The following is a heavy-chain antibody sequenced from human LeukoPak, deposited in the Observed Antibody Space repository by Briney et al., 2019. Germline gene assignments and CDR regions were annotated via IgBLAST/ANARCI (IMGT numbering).Heavy chain of an antibody. V-gene: IGHV3-48*04. D-gene: IGHD3-10*01. CDR1: GFTFSSYS. Sequence: GGSLRLSCAASGFTFSSYSMNWVRQAPGKGLEWVSYISSSSSTIYYADSVKGRFTISRDNAKNSLYLQMNSLRAEDTAVYYCARDWVWFGAGWGYYYYYGMDVWGQGTTVTVSS. CDR3: ARDWVWFGAGWGYYYYYGMDV. CDR2: ISSSSSTI. J-gene: IGHJ6*02.